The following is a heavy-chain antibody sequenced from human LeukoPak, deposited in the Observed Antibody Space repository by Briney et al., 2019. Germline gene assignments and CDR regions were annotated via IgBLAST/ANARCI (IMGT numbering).Heavy chain of an antibody. V-gene: IGHV3-21*01. J-gene: IGHJ5*02. Sequence: GGSLRLSCAASGFIFSDYTMVWVRQAPGKGLEWVSSISGRSSSIKYAESLRGRITISRDNTKNSLYLQMNTLRDEDTALYHCARDRQAWGWFDLWGQGTLVTVSS. CDR1: GFIFSDYT. CDR3: ARDRQAWGWFDL. D-gene: IGHD7-27*01. CDR2: ISGRSSSI.